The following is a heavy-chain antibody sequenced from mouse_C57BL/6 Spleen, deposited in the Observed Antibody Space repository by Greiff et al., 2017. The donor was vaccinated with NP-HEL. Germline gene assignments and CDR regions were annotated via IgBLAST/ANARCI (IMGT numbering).Heavy chain of an antibody. Sequence: VQLQQSGAELVKPGASVKISCKASGYAFSSYWMNWVKQRPGKGLEWIGQIYPGDGDTNYNGKFKGKATLTADKSSSTAYMQLSSLTSEDSAVYFGARNYGSSPAWFAYWGQGTLVTVSA. CDR3: ARNYGSSPAWFAY. CDR2: IYPGDGDT. V-gene: IGHV1-80*01. J-gene: IGHJ3*01. CDR1: GYAFSSYW. D-gene: IGHD1-1*01.